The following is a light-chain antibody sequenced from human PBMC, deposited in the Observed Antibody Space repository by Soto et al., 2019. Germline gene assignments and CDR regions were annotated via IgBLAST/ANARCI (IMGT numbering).Light chain of an antibody. V-gene: IGKV1-5*01. CDR3: QQYGSSPIT. J-gene: IGKJ5*01. CDR1: QSISSW. Sequence: DIPMTQSPSTPSASVGDRVTLTCRASQSISSWLAWYQQKPGKAPKFLIYDASSLESGVPSRFSGSGSGTIFTLTISSLQPDDFAVYYCQQYGSSPITFGQGTRLEIK. CDR2: DAS.